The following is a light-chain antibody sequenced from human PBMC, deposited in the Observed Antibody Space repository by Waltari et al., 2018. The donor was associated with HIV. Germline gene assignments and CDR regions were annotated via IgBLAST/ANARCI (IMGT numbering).Light chain of an antibody. CDR1: QTVTNK. Sequence: DIQMAQSPSLLSASVGDSVSITCRASQTVTNKVNWYQQKPGKAPQVLIYDASTLQSGVPSRFRGGGSGTDFTLTITSLQLDDFATYCCQQSYSSPLTFGPGTKVDSK. J-gene: IGKJ3*01. CDR3: QQSYSSPLT. CDR2: DAS. V-gene: IGKV1-39*01.